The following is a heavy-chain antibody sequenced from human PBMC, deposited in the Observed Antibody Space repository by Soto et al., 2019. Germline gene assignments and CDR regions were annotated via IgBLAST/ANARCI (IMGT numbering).Heavy chain of an antibody. J-gene: IGHJ4*02. CDR1: VFTFSSYG. CDR2: IWYDGSNK. CDR3: ARGTGSYQAEGFDY. Sequence: QVQLVESGGGVVQPGRSLRLSCAASVFTFSSYGMHWVRQAPGKGLEWVAVIWYDGSNKYYADSVKGRFTISRDNSKNTLYLQMNSLRAEDTAVYYCARGTGSYQAEGFDYWGQGTLVTVSS. D-gene: IGHD1-26*01. V-gene: IGHV3-33*01.